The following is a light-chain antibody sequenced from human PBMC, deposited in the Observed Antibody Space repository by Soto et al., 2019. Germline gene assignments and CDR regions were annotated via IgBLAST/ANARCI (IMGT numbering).Light chain of an antibody. CDR2: GHN. CDR1: SSSIGSYT. J-gene: IGLJ2*01. Sequence: QSVLTQPPSASGTPGQRVTISCSGSSSSIGSYTVNWYQQLPGTAPKLLIYGHNQRPSGVPDQFSGSKSGTSASLAISGLQSEDEADYYCAAWDDSLNGRVFGGGTKLTVL. V-gene: IGLV1-44*01. CDR3: AAWDDSLNGRV.